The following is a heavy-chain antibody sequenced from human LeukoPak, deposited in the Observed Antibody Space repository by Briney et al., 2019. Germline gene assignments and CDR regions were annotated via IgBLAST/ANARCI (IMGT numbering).Heavy chain of an antibody. J-gene: IGHJ6*03. D-gene: IGHD6-13*01. CDR1: GFTFSSYW. CDR3: ASRYSSSWYYYYYYMDV. V-gene: IGHV3-7*01. CDR2: IKQDGSEK. Sequence: GGSLRLSCAASGFTFSSYWMSWVRQAPGKGLEWVANIKQDGSEKYYVDSVKGRFTISRGNAKNSLYLQMNSLRAEDTAVYYCASRYSSSWYYYYYYMDVWGKGTTVTVSS.